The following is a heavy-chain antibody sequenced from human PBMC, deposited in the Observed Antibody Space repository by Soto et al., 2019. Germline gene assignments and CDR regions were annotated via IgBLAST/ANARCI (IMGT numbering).Heavy chain of an antibody. CDR1: GFTFSSYA. CDR3: VRSHDSTGYYFFDY. V-gene: IGHV3-30-3*01. J-gene: IGHJ4*02. CDR2: SSYGDSNK. D-gene: IGHD3-22*01. Sequence: GSLRLSCAASGFTFSSYAMHWVRQAPGKGLEWVAVSSYGDSNKHYADSVKGRFTISRDNSKNTLDLQMNSLRAEDTAVYYCVRSHDSTGYYFFDYWGQGSLVTVSS.